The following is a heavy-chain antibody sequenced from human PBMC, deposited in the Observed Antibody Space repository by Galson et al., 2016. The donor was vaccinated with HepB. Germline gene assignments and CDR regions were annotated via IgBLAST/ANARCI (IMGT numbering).Heavy chain of an antibody. CDR1: GFTFSSFH. D-gene: IGHD5-18*01. J-gene: IGHJ4*02. V-gene: IGHV3-21*06. CDR2: ISSSSTYI. Sequence: SLRLSCAASGFTFSSFHMNWVRQAPGRGLEWVSSISSSSTYIEYADSVKGRFTISRDNAKNSLYLQMNRLRAEDTAVYFCARDMAGYSYGFGFDYWGQGNLVTVSS. CDR3: ARDMAGYSYGFGFDY.